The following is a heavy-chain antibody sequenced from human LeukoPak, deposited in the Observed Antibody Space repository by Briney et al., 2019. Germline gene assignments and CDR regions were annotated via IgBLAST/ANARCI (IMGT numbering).Heavy chain of an antibody. Sequence: SETLSLTCTVSGGSISSSSYYWGWIRQPPGKGLEWIGSIYYSGSTYYNPSLKSRVTISVDTSKNQFSLKLSSVTAADTAVYYCARPSDSSGHYGGLDYWGQGTLVTVFS. CDR1: GGSISSSSYY. V-gene: IGHV4-39*01. J-gene: IGHJ4*02. CDR2: IYYSGST. CDR3: ARPSDSSGHYGGLDY. D-gene: IGHD3-22*01.